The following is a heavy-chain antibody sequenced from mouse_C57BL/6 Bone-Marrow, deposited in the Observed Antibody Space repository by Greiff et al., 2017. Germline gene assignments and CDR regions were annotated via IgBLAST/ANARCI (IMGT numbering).Heavy chain of an antibody. CDR2: SRNKANDYTT. Sequence: EVKLVESGGGLVQSGRSLRLSCATSGFTFSDFYMEWVRQAPGKGLEWIAASRNKANDYTTEYSASVKGRFIVSRDTSQSILYLQMNALRAEATAIYYCARDLGRGYFDYWGQGTTLTVSS. V-gene: IGHV7-1*01. CDR3: ARDLGRGYFDY. D-gene: IGHD4-1*01. J-gene: IGHJ2*01. CDR1: GFTFSDFY.